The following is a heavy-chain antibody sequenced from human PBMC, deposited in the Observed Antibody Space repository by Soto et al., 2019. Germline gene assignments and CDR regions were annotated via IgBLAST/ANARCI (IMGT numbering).Heavy chain of an antibody. D-gene: IGHD3-22*01. V-gene: IGHV3-21*04. Sequence: PGGSLRLSCSASVFTFSSYSMNWVRQAPGKGLEWVSSITGNTGKTDYADSVKGRFTVTRDNVKNTLNLEMNSLRVEDTATYYCEKDRGGGYFFPFDYWGQGVRVTGSS. CDR1: VFTFSSYS. CDR3: EKDRGGGYFFPFDY. J-gene: IGHJ4*01. CDR2: ITGNTGKT.